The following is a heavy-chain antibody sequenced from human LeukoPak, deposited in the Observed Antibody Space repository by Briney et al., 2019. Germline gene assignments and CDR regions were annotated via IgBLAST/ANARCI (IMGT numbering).Heavy chain of an antibody. CDR1: GFTVSSNY. J-gene: IGHJ4*02. D-gene: IGHD2-15*01. CDR3: ASLPYSAPFSFDY. Sequence: GGSLRLSCAASGFTVSSNYMSWVRQAPGKGLEWVSVIYSGGNTCYADSVKGRFTISRDNSKNTLYLQMNSLRAEDTAVYYCASLPYSAPFSFDYWGQGTLVTVSS. V-gene: IGHV3-53*01. CDR2: IYSGGNT.